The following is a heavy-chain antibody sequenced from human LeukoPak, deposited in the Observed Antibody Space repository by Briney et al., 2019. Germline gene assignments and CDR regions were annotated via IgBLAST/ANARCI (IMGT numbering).Heavy chain of an antibody. CDR3: ARDNDSRDPPHFDY. V-gene: IGHV1-69*05. J-gene: IGHJ4*02. CDR1: GFTFSNYA. CDR2: IIPIFGTA. D-gene: IGHD3-16*01. Sequence: GASLKLSCKASGFTFSNYAISWVRQAPGQGLGWMGGIIPIFGTANYADTFRGRVTITTDKSTRTPYMELSSLRSEDTAVYYCARDNDSRDPPHFDYWGQGTLVTVSS.